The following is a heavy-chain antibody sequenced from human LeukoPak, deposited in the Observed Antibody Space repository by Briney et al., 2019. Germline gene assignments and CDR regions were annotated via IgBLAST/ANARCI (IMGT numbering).Heavy chain of an antibody. CDR1: GYTFPTYG. Sequence: ASVKVSCKTSGYTFPTYGITWVRQAPGQGLEWMGWINPNSGGTNYAQKFQGRVTMTRDTSISTAYMELSRLRSDDTAVYYCARGNWKNRYFDYWGQGTLVTVSS. CDR2: INPNSGGT. V-gene: IGHV1-2*02. D-gene: IGHD1/OR15-1a*01. CDR3: ARGNWKNRYFDY. J-gene: IGHJ4*02.